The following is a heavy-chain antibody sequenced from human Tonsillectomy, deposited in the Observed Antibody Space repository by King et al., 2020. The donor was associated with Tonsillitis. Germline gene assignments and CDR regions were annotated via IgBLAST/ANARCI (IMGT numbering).Heavy chain of an antibody. CDR2: FDPEDGET. CDR1: GHNLNELS. D-gene: IGHD3-9*01. V-gene: IGHV1-24*01. CDR3: ATGRYFDWLAFGY. Sequence: GQLVQSGAEVKTPGASVRVSCKISGHNLNELSMHWVRQAPGKGLEWMGGFDPEDGETKYAQKFQGRDTMTEDASTDTAYMDLSSLRSDDTAVYYCATGRYFDWLAFGYWGQGTLVTVSS. J-gene: IGHJ4*02.